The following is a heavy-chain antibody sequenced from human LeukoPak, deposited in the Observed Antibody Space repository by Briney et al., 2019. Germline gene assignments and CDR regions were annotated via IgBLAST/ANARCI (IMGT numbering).Heavy chain of an antibody. D-gene: IGHD1-26*01. Sequence: PSETLSLTCTVSGVSISSDYWSWIRQPPGKGLEWIGYIYYSGSTNYNPSLESRVSMSLDTSKTQFSLKLRSVTAADTAVYYCARYVRNSGTFYLDCWGQGTLVTVSS. V-gene: IGHV4-59*01. CDR1: GVSISSDY. CDR2: IYYSGST. CDR3: ARYVRNSGTFYLDC. J-gene: IGHJ4*02.